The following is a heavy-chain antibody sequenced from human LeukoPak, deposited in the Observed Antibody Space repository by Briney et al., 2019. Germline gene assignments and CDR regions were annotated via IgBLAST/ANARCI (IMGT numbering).Heavy chain of an antibody. CDR2: IYYSGST. D-gene: IGHD2-2*01. Sequence: PSETLSLTCAVSGYSISSGYYWGWIRQPPGKGLEWIGSIYYSGSTYYNPSLKSRVTISVDTSKNQFSLKLSSVTAAGTAVYYCARRCSTTSCQIDYWGQGALVTVSS. CDR1: GYSISSGYY. V-gene: IGHV4-38-2*01. CDR3: ARRCSTTSCQIDY. J-gene: IGHJ4*02.